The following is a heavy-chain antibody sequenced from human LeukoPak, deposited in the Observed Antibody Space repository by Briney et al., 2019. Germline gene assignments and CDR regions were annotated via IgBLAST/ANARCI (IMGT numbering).Heavy chain of an antibody. J-gene: IGHJ4*02. V-gene: IGHV3-11*01. CDR3: ARDGECSGGTCYHDY. CDR1: GFTFSDFS. D-gene: IGHD2-15*01. CDR2: ISSGPSTI. Sequence: GSLRLSCAASGFTFSDFSMSWIRQAPGKGLEWVSYISSGPSTIYYADSVKGRFTISRDNAMNSLYLQMNSLRAEDTAMYYCARDGECSGGTCYHDYWGQGTLVTVSS.